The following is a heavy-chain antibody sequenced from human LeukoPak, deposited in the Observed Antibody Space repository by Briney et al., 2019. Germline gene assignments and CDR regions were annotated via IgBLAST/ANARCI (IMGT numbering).Heavy chain of an antibody. CDR1: GFTVISNY. J-gene: IGHJ6*03. V-gene: IGHV3-53*01. CDR2: IYSFSTT. CDR3: ARGRGSGSYNNYYYIDV. D-gene: IGHD3-10*01. Sequence: GGSLRLSCAASGFTVISNYMTWVRQAPGKGLEWVSVIYSFSTTYYADSVNGRFTIFRDTSKNTLHLQMDRLRAEDTAVYYCARGRGSGSYNNYYYIDVWGKGATVTVS.